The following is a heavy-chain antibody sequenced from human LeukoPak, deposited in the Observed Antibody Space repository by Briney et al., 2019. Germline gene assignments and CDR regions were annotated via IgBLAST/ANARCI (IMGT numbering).Heavy chain of an antibody. V-gene: IGHV4-39*01. CDR2: IYYSGST. CDR3: ARYCTSTSCYLPYYYGMDV. J-gene: IGHJ6*02. CDR1: GGSISSYY. Sequence: SETLSLTCTVSGGSISSYYWGWIRQPPGKGLEWIGSIYYSGSTYYNPSLKSRVTISVDTSKNQFSLKLSSVTAADTAVYYCARYCTSTSCYLPYYYGMDVWGQGTTVTVSS. D-gene: IGHD2-2*01.